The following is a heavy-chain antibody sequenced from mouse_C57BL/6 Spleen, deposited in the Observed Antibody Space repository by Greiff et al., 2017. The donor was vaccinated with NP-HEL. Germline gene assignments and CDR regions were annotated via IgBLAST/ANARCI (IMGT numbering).Heavy chain of an antibody. V-gene: IGHV2-2*01. D-gene: IGHD1-1*01. Sequence: VKVVESGPGLVQPSQSLSITCTVSGFSLTSYGVHWVRQSPGKGLEWLGVIWSGGSTDYKAAFISRLSISKDNSKSQVFFKMNSLQADDTAIYYCARTTVVPYFDVWGTGTTVTVSS. CDR3: ARTTVVPYFDV. CDR1: GFSLTSYG. CDR2: IWSGGST. J-gene: IGHJ1*03.